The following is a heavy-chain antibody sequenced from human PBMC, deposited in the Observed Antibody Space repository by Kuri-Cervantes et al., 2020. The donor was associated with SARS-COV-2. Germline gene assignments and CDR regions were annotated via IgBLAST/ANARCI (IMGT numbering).Heavy chain of an antibody. J-gene: IGHJ4*02. Sequence: GESLKISCAASGFTFSSYSMNWVRQAPGKGLEWVSSISSSSSYIYYADSVKGRFTISRDNAKNSLYLQMNSLRDEDTAVYYCARDVSHRITRGGFFSSGLTYYLDSWGQGTLVTVSS. CDR3: ARDVSHRITRGGFFSSGLTYYLDS. CDR2: ISSSSSYI. D-gene: IGHD3-3*01. V-gene: IGHV3-21*01. CDR1: GFTFSSYS.